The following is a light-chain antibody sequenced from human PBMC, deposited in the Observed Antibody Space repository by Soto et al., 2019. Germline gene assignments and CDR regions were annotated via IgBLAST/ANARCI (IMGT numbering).Light chain of an antibody. Sequence: DIQVTQSPSTLSASVGDRVNITCRASQSLHILLSWYQHKPGKVPKLLILDASELASGVPSRFSGSGSGTEFTLSISSLQPDDFATYYCQQYNSFSLTFGGGTKVDI. CDR3: QQYNSFSLT. V-gene: IGKV1-5*01. CDR1: QSLHIL. CDR2: DAS. J-gene: IGKJ4*01.